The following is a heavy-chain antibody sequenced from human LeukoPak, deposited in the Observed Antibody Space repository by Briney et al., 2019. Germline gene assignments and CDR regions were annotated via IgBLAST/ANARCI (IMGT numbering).Heavy chain of an antibody. CDR1: GYTFTSYD. Sequence: ASVKVSCKASGYTFTSYDINWVRQATGQGLEWVGWMNPNSGNTGYAQKFQGRVTITRNTSISTAYMELSSLRSEDTAVYYCATGDCGGDCSNYWGQGTLVTVSS. D-gene: IGHD2-21*02. V-gene: IGHV1-8*03. CDR2: MNPNSGNT. J-gene: IGHJ4*02. CDR3: ATGDCGGDCSNY.